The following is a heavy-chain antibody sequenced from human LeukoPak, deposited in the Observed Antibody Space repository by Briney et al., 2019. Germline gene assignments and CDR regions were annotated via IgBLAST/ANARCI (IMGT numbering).Heavy chain of an antibody. CDR1: GFTFSSYG. J-gene: IGHJ6*03. V-gene: IGHV3-30*02. Sequence: GGSLRLSCAASGFTFSSYGMHWVRQAPGKGLEWVAFIRYDGSNKYYADSVKGRFTISRDNSKNTLYLQMNSLRAEDTAVYYCAKRRGLELLYYYYMDVWGKGTTVTVSS. CDR2: IRYDGSNK. CDR3: AKRRGLELLYYYYMDV. D-gene: IGHD1-7*01.